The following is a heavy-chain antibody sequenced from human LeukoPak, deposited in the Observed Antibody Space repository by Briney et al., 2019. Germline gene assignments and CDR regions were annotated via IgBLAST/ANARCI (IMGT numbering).Heavy chain of an antibody. CDR3: ATGAPPNYDFWSGYPYYYYYYGMDV. CDR1: GYTLTELS. CDR2: FDPEDGET. V-gene: IGHV1-24*01. D-gene: IGHD3-3*01. J-gene: IGHJ6*02. Sequence: GASVKVSCKVSGYTLTELSMHWVRQAPGKGLEWMGGFDPEDGETIYAQKFQGRVTMTEDTSTDTAYMELSSLRSEDTAVYYCATGAPPNYDFWSGYPYYYYYYGMDVWGHGTTVTVSS.